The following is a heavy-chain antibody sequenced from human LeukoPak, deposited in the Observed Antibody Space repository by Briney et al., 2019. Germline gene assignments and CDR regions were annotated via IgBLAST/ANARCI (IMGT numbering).Heavy chain of an antibody. Sequence: PSETLSLTCTVSGGCISSDYWSWIRQPPGKGLEWIGYIYYSGSTNYNPSLKSRVTISVDTSKNQFSLKLSSVTAADTAVYYCARALDYWGQGTLVTVSS. CDR1: GGCISSDY. J-gene: IGHJ4*02. CDR3: ARALDY. CDR2: IYYSGST. V-gene: IGHV4-59*01.